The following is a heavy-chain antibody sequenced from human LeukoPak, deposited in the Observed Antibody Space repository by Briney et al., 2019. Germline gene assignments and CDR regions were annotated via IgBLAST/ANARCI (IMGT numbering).Heavy chain of an antibody. J-gene: IGHJ5*02. D-gene: IGHD3-10*01. Sequence: SETLSLTCAVYGGSLSGYSWTWIRQPPGKGLEWIGEIDHSGSTNYNASLASRVTISADASQNQFSLKLTSVTAADTAVYYCAGVYVTVVRGSWFDPWGQGTLVTVSS. CDR2: IDHSGST. CDR1: GGSLSGYS. V-gene: IGHV4-34*01. CDR3: AGVYVTVVRGSWFDP.